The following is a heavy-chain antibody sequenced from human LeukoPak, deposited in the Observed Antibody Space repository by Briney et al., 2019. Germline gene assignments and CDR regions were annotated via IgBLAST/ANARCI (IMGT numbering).Heavy chain of an antibody. CDR3: ARRMIFGVVNNWFDP. V-gene: IGHV3-11*04. Sequence: SGGSLRLSCAASGFTFSDYYMSWIRQAPGKGLEWVSYISSSGSTIYYADSVKGRFTISRDNAKNSLYLQMNSLRAEDTAVYYCARRMIFGVVNNWFDPWGQGTLVTVSS. CDR1: GFTFSDYY. D-gene: IGHD3-3*01. J-gene: IGHJ5*02. CDR2: ISSSGSTI.